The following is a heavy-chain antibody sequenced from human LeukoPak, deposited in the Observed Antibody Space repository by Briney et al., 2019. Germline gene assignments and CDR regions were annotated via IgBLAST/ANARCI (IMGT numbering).Heavy chain of an antibody. CDR2: ISAYNGNT. CDR1: GYTFTSYG. Sequence: ASVKVSCKASGYTFTSYGISWVRQAPGHGREWTGWISAYNGNTNYAQKLQGRVTMTTDTSTSTAYMELRSLRSDDTAVYYCARDVVAGTGYYFDYWGQGTLVTVSS. CDR3: ARDVVAGTGYYFDY. J-gene: IGHJ4*02. D-gene: IGHD1-1*01. V-gene: IGHV1-18*01.